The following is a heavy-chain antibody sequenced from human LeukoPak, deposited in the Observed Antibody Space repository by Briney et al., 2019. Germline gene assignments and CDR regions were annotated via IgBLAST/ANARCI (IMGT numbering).Heavy chain of an antibody. Sequence: ASVNVSCTASGYTFTIYGISWVRQAPGQGLEWMGWISAYNGNTNYAQKLQGRVTMTTDTSTSTAYMELSSLRSEDTAVYYCAREVSPIVVVTATTPSGDYWGQGTLVTVSS. J-gene: IGHJ4*02. CDR1: GYTFTIYG. D-gene: IGHD2-21*02. V-gene: IGHV1-18*01. CDR2: ISAYNGNT. CDR3: AREVSPIVVVTATTPSGDY.